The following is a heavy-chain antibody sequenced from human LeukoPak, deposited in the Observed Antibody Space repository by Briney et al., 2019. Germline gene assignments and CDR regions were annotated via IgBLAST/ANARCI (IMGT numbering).Heavy chain of an antibody. D-gene: IGHD6-13*01. Sequence: AGGSLRLSCAASGFTFSSYGMHWVRQAPGKGLEWVAVISYDGGNKYYADSVKGRFTISRDNSKNTLYLQMNSLRAEDTAVYYCAKEGPGIAASFDYWGQGTLVTVSS. CDR2: ISYDGGNK. V-gene: IGHV3-30*18. CDR3: AKEGPGIAASFDY. J-gene: IGHJ4*02. CDR1: GFTFSSYG.